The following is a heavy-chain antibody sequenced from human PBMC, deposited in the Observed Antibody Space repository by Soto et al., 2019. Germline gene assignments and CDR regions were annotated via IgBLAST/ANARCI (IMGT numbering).Heavy chain of an antibody. CDR1: GGPMNNYY. D-gene: IGHD3-10*01. Sequence: QVQLQESGPGLVKPSETLSLTCTISGGPMNNYYCSWFRQPRGQGLEWIGYMGYNGFTRYNPSLRSRVAISLATATTQFSLNLSSVTAADTALYYCARQGFGELHGLVDVWGQGITVTVSS. V-gene: IGHV4-59*08. J-gene: IGHJ6*02. CDR3: ARQGFGELHGLVDV. CDR2: MGYNGFT.